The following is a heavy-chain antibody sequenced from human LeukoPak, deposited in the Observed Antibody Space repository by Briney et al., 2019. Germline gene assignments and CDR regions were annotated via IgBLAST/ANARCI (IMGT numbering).Heavy chain of an antibody. V-gene: IGHV4-4*07. CDR1: GGSVSNDY. J-gene: IGHJ3*02. D-gene: IGHD1-20*01. CDR2: IYTSGNA. CDR3: ARGPFLTGTNAFDI. Sequence: SETLSLTCSASGGSVSNDYWSWVRQPAGKGLEWIGHIYTSGNANYNPSLKSRVTISVDTSKNHFSLKLSSVTAADTAVYYCARGPFLTGTNAFDIWGQGTMVTVSS.